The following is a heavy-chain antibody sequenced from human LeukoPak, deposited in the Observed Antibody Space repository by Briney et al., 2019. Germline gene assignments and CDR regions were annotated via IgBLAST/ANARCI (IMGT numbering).Heavy chain of an antibody. J-gene: IGHJ4*02. CDR3: SRDRGISGE. V-gene: IGHV3-66*01. CDR1: GFTVSSDY. CDR2: IYSGGDT. D-gene: IGHD1-14*01. Sequence: GGSLRLSCAASGFTVSSDYMSWVRQAPGKGLEWVSIIYSGGDTYYAHSVKGRFTVSRYNSKNTVYLQMESLRVEDTAVYYCSRDRGISGEWGQGTLVTVSS.